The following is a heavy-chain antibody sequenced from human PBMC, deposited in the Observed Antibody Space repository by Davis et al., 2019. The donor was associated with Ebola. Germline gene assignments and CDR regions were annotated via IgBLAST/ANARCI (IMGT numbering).Heavy chain of an antibody. J-gene: IGHJ5*02. CDR1: GYTFTSYD. D-gene: IGHD5-12*01. CDR2: MNPNSRNT. CDR3: ARGDIVATMGSWSDP. V-gene: IGHV1-8*01. Sequence: AASVKVSCKASGYTFTSYDVHWVRQATGQGLEWMGWMNPNSRNTGYAQKFQGRITMTRDTSINTAYMELSSLRPEDTAVYYCARGDIVATMGSWSDPWGQGVSVTVSS.